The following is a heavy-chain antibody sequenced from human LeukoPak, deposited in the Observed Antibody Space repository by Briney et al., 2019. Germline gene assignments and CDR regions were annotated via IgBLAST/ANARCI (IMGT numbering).Heavy chain of an antibody. V-gene: IGHV3-33*06. Sequence: PGGSLRLSCAASGFTFSSYGMHWVRQAPGKGLEWVAVIWYDGSNKYYADSVKGRFTIPRDNSKNTLYLQMNSLRAEDTAVYYCAKELYDFPDYWGQGTLVTVSS. CDR2: IWYDGSNK. CDR3: AKELYDFPDY. CDR1: GFTFSSYG. D-gene: IGHD3-3*01. J-gene: IGHJ4*02.